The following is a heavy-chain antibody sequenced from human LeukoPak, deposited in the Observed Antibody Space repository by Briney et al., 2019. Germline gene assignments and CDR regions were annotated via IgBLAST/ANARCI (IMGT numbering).Heavy chain of an antibody. CDR1: GGSISSGGYY. D-gene: IGHD3-3*01. Sequence: PSETLSLTCTVSGGSISSGGYYWSWIRQHPGKGLEWIGYIYHSGSTYYNPSLKSRVTISVDRSKNQFSLKLSSVTAADTAVYYCAREGSGRFDYRGQGTLVTVSS. J-gene: IGHJ4*02. CDR2: IYHSGST. CDR3: AREGSGRFDY. V-gene: IGHV4-30-2*01.